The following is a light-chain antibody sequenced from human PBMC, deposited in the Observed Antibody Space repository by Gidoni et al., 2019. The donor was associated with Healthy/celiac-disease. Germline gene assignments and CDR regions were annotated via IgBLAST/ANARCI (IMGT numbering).Light chain of an antibody. CDR1: RSISSW. V-gene: IGKV1-5*01. J-gene: IGKJ1*01. Sequence: DIQMTQYPSTLSASVGDRVTITCRASRSISSWLAWYQQKPGKAPKLLIYDASSLASGVPSRFSGSGSGTEFTLTISSLQPDDFATYYCQQYNSYTWTFGQGTKVEIK. CDR3: QQYNSYTWT. CDR2: DAS.